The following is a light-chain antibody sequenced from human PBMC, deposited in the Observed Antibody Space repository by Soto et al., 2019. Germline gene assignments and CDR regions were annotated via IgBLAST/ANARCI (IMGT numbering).Light chain of an antibody. CDR3: CSYTTSNTRQIV. V-gene: IGLV2-14*03. Sequence: QSVLTQPASVTGSPGRSITISCTSTSSDVGGYNYVSWYQHHPGKAPKLMIYDVSNRPSGVSNRFSGSKSGNTASLTISGLQPEDEADYYCCSYTTSNTRQIVFGTGTKVTVL. CDR2: DVS. CDR1: SSDVGGYNY. J-gene: IGLJ1*01.